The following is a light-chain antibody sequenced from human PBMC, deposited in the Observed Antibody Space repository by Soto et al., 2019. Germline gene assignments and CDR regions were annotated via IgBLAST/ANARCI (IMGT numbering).Light chain of an antibody. J-gene: IGKJ1*01. CDR3: QEYNRWALWT. V-gene: IGKV3-15*01. Sequence: EIVMTHSPATLSVSPGGGATLSCRATQTVYTYLAWYQQKPGQTPRLLSYDTSTRTTGVPTRFSGSASGTEFPLTISSLESEDFAGYYCQEYNRWALWTLAQGTKADVK. CDR2: DTS. CDR1: QTVYTY.